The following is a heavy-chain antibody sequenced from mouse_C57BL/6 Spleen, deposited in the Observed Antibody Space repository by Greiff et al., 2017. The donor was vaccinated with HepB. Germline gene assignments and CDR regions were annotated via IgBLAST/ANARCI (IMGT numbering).Heavy chain of an antibody. CDR3: TNLDAMDY. Sequence: EVQLQQSGTVLARPGASVKMSCKTSGYTFTSYWMHWVKQRPGQGLEWIGAIYPGNSDTSYNQKFKGKANLTAVTSASTAYMELSSLTNEDSAVYYCTNLDAMDYWGQGTSVTVSS. J-gene: IGHJ4*01. CDR2: IYPGNSDT. V-gene: IGHV1-5*01. CDR1: GYTFTSYW.